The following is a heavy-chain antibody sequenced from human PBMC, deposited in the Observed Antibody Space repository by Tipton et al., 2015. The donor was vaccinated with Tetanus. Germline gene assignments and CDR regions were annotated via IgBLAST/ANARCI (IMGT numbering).Heavy chain of an antibody. Sequence: SLRLSCAASGFTFSSDWMHWVRQAPGKGLVWVSRIKRDGSSISYEDSVKGRFTISRDNAKNTLYLQMNSLRVEDTAVYYCARDHNDISTGYHLGTEYCFDYWGQGTLVTVSS. CDR1: GFTFSSDW. J-gene: IGHJ4*02. CDR3: ARDHNDISTGYHLGTEYCFDY. CDR2: IKRDGSSI. D-gene: IGHD3-9*01. V-gene: IGHV3-74*01.